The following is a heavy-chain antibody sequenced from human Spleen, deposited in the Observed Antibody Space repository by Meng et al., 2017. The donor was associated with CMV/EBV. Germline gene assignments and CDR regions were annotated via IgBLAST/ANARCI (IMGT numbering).Heavy chain of an antibody. CDR2: INPSGGST. Sequence: ASVKVSCKASGYTFTSYYMHWVRQAPGQGLEWMGIINPSGGSTSYAQKFQGRVTMTRDTSTSTVYMELSSLRAEDTAVYYCARVREGYWSSTSCYNWFDPWGQGTLVTVSS. CDR3: ARVREGYWSSTSCYNWFDP. CDR1: GYTFTSYY. J-gene: IGHJ5*02. D-gene: IGHD2-2*01. V-gene: IGHV1-46*01.